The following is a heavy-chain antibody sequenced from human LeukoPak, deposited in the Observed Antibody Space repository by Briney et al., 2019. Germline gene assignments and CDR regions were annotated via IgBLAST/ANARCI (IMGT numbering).Heavy chain of an antibody. Sequence: GGTLRLPCAASGFTFSSYGMSWVRQAPGKGLEWVSAISGSGGSTYYADSVKGRFTISRDNSKNSLYLQMNSLRAEDTAVYYCARESRVVDYYYTDVWGKGTTVTISS. CDR1: GFTFSSYG. CDR3: ARESRVVDYYYTDV. CDR2: ISGSGGST. V-gene: IGHV3-23*01. J-gene: IGHJ6*03.